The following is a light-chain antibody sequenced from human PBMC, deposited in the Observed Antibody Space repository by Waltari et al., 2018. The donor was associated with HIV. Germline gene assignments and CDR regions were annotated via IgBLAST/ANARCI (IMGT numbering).Light chain of an antibody. Sequence: QSALTQPASVSGSPGQPITISCTGTSSDVGGYNYVSWYQQHPGKAPKLMIYEVTNRPSGVSNRFSGSKSGNTASLTISGLQVEDEADYYCSSYTSSSLEIFGGGTKLTVL. J-gene: IGLJ2*01. V-gene: IGLV2-14*03. CDR1: SSDVGGYNY. CDR3: SSYTSSSLEI. CDR2: EVT.